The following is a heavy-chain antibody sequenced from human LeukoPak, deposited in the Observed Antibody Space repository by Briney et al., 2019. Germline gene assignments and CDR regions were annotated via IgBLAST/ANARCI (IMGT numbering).Heavy chain of an antibody. J-gene: IGHJ4*02. CDR1: GFTFSSYA. Sequence: PRGSLRLSCAASGFTFSSYATSWVRQAPGKGLEWVSAISGSGGSTYYADSVKGWFTISRDNSKNTLYLQMNSLRAEDTAVYYCAKDSSMVRGVITDFDYWGQGTLVTVSS. CDR3: AKDSSMVRGVITDFDY. V-gene: IGHV3-23*01. D-gene: IGHD3-10*01. CDR2: ISGSGGST.